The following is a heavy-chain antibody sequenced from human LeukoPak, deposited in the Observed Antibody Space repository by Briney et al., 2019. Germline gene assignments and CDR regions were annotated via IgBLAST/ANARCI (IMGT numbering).Heavy chain of an antibody. CDR1: GGSISSGSYY. J-gene: IGHJ4*02. D-gene: IGHD3-16*01. Sequence: PSQTLSLTCTVSGGSISSGSYYWSWIRQPAGKGLEWIGRIYTSGSISYNPSLRSRVTISVDTSKNQFSLKLSSVTAADTAVYYCARDTLGGAFGADYWGQGTLVTVSS. CDR3: ARDTLGGAFGADY. V-gene: IGHV4-61*02. CDR2: IYTSGSI.